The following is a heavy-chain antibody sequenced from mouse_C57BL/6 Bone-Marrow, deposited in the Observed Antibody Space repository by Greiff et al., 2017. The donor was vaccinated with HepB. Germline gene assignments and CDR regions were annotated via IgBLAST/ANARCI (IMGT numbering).Heavy chain of an antibody. D-gene: IGHD1-1*01. V-gene: IGHV5-4*03. Sequence: DVMLVESGGGLVKPGGSLKLSCAASGFTFRSNAMPWVRKTPEKRLEWVATIIDGGIYTYYPDNLKGQFTISRDNAKNNLYLQMYHLKSEDTAMYYCATPYYGSSYFDYWGQGTTLTVSS. CDR2: IIDGGIYT. CDR3: ATPYYGSSYFDY. CDR1: GFTFRSNA. J-gene: IGHJ2*01.